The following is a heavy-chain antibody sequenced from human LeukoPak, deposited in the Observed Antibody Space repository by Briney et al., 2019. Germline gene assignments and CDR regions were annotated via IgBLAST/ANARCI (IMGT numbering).Heavy chain of an antibody. J-gene: IGHJ5*02. CDR3: AREDCGGDCYQP. CDR2: ISSSSSYI. V-gene: IGHV3-21*01. D-gene: IGHD2-21*02. Sequence: GGSLRLSCAASGFTFCSYSMNWVRQAPGKGLEWVSSISSSSSYIYYADSVKGRFTISRDNAKNSLYLQMNSLRAEDTAVYYCAREDCGGDCYQPWGQGTLVTVSS. CDR1: GFTFCSYS.